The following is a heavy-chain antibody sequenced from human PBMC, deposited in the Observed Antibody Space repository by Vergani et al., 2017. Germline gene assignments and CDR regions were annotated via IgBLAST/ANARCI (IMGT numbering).Heavy chain of an antibody. V-gene: IGHV3-30*03. J-gene: IGHJ4*02. Sequence: QVQLVESGGGVVQPGRSLRLSCAASGFTFSSNGMHWVRQAPGKGLEWVAVISYDGSDKYYADSVKGRFTISRDNSKNTLSLQMNSLTAEDTAIYYCAGPQGTSAYYYGGFDYWGQGILVTVSS. CDR1: GFTFSSNG. D-gene: IGHD3-22*01. CDR2: ISYDGSDK. CDR3: AGPQGTSAYYYGGFDY.